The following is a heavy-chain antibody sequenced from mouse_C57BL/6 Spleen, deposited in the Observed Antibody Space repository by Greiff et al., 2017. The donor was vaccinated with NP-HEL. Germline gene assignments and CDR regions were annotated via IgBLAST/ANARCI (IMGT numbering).Heavy chain of an antibody. J-gene: IGHJ4*01. CDR2: IDPETGGT. D-gene: IGHD2-1*01. V-gene: IGHV1-15*01. CDR3: TPIYYGNYGYAMDY. CDR1: GYTFTDYE. Sequence: QVQLKESGAELVRPGASVTLSCKASGYTFTDYEMHWVKQTPVHGLEWIGAIDPETGGTAYNQKFKGKAILTADKSSSTAYMELRSLTSEDSAVYYCTPIYYGNYGYAMDYWGQGTSVTVSS.